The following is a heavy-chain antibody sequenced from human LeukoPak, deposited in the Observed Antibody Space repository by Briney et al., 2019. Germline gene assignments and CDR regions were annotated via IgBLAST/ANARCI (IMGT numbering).Heavy chain of an antibody. CDR1: GFTFSSYV. J-gene: IGHJ4*02. CDR3: AKGRGQWLAAINY. Sequence: GGSLRLSCAASGFTFSSYVMSWVRQAPGKGLEWVSAISGSGGSTYYADSVKGRFTISRDNSKNMLYLQMNSLRGEDTAVYYCAKGRGQWLAAINYWGQGTLVTVSS. CDR2: ISGSGGST. D-gene: IGHD6-19*01. V-gene: IGHV3-23*01.